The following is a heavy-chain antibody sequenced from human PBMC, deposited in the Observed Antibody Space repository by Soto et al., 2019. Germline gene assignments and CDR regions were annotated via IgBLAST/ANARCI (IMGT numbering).Heavy chain of an antibody. Sequence: QITLKEAGPALVKPTQTLTLTCTFSGFSLSTSGVGVAWIRQPPGKALEWLAVIYWNDDKPYSPSLESRLTISKDTSKNQVVLKMTDMDPVDTATYYCARCVAVTPRYYYIELWGQGTVVTVSS. CDR1: GFSLSTSGVG. CDR3: ARCVAVTPRYYYIEL. D-gene: IGHD3-22*01. J-gene: IGHJ4*02. V-gene: IGHV2-5*01. CDR2: IYWNDDK.